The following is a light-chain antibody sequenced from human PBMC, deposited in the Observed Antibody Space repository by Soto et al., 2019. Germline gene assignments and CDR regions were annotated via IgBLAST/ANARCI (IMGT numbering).Light chain of an antibody. CDR2: EVS. CDR1: SSDVGDYDY. Sequence: QSALTQPASVSGSPGQSITISCTGTSSDVGDYDYVSWYQQYAGKAPKMMIYEVSNRPSGVSNRFSGSKSGNTASLTISGLQAEDEADYYFSSYRSSNTLLFVGGTKVTVL. CDR3: SSYRSSNTLL. V-gene: IGLV2-14*01. J-gene: IGLJ2*01.